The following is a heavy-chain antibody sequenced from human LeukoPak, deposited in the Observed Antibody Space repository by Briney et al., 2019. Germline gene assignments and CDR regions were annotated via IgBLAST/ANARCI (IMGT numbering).Heavy chain of an antibody. Sequence: SQTLSLTCTVSGGSISSGGYYWSWIRQHPGTGLEWIGYIYYSGSTYYNPSLKSRVTISVDTSKNQFSLKLSSVTAADTAVYYWARVALVVPAAIHPPPLFDYWGQGTLVTVSS. D-gene: IGHD2-2*01. V-gene: IGHV4-31*03. CDR1: GGSISSGGYY. CDR2: IYYSGST. J-gene: IGHJ4*02. CDR3: ARVALVVPAAIHPPPLFDY.